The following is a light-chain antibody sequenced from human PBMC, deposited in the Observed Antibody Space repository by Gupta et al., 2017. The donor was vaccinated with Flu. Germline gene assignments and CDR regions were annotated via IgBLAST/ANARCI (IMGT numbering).Light chain of an antibody. CDR1: SSNLGAVYD. V-gene: IGLV1-40*01. CDR2: GNN. J-gene: IGLJ3*02. CDR3: QSYDSSRSGSV. Sequence: QSGLTQPPSVSGAPGQRLTISCTGSSSNLGAVYDVHWYQQLPGTAPKLLLYGNNHRPSGVPDRFSGSKSGTSASLAITGLQADDEADYYCQSYDSSRSGSVFGGGTKLTVL.